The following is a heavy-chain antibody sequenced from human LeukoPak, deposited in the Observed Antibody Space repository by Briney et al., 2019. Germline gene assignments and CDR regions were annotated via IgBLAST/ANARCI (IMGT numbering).Heavy chain of an antibody. Sequence: SETLPLTCAVYGGSFSGYYWSWIRQPPGKGLEWIGEINHSGSTNYNPSLKSRVTISVDTSKNQFSLKLSSVTAADTAVYYCASHYDSSAYFVFWGQGTLVTVSS. D-gene: IGHD3-22*01. CDR1: GGSFSGYY. CDR3: ASHYDSSAYFVF. CDR2: INHSGST. J-gene: IGHJ4*02. V-gene: IGHV4-34*01.